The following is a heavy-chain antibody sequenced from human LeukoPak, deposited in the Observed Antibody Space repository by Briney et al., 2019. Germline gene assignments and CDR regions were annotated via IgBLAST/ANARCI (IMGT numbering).Heavy chain of an antibody. CDR2: ISSRRSYI. D-gene: IGHD3-9*01. J-gene: IGHJ4*02. Sequence: GSLRLSCAASGFTFSSYSMNWVRQAPGKGLEWVSSISSRRSYIYYADSVKGRFPISRDYAQTALYLQMNSLKAEDTAVYYCARDSHANYDILTGYGSLDYWGQGTLVTVSS. CDR3: ARDSHANYDILTGYGSLDY. CDR1: GFTFSSYS. V-gene: IGHV3-21*01.